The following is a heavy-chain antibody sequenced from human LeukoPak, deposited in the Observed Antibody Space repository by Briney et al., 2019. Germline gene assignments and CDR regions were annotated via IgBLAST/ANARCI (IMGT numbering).Heavy chain of an antibody. Sequence: GGSLGLSCAASGFTFDDYAMHWVRQAPGKGLEWVSGISWNSGSIGYADSVKGRFTISRDNAKNSLYLQMNSLRAEDTALYYCAKSAVSYDFWSGYSNTQYYFDYWGQGTLVTVSS. CDR2: ISWNSGSI. D-gene: IGHD3-3*01. CDR3: AKSAVSYDFWSGYSNTQYYFDY. CDR1: GFTFDDYA. J-gene: IGHJ4*02. V-gene: IGHV3-9*01.